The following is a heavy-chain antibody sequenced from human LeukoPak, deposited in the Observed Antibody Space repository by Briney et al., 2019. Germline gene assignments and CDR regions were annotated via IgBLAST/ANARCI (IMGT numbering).Heavy chain of an antibody. D-gene: IGHD3-10*01. V-gene: IGHV4-59*12. J-gene: IGHJ4*02. Sequence: SETLSLTCTVSGGSISSYYWTWIRQPPGKGLEWIGYIYYSGTTYYNPSLKSRVSISIDTSKNQFSLKLSSVTAADTAVYYCARDARYYGSGSYGGYWGQGTLVTVSS. CDR3: ARDARYYGSGSYGGY. CDR2: IYYSGTT. CDR1: GGSISSYY.